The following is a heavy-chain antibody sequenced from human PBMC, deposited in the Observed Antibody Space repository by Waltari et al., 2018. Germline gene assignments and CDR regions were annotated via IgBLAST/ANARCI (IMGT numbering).Heavy chain of an antibody. Sequence: QVQLQQWGAGLLKPSETLSLTCAGYGGSFSGYYWSWTRRPPGKGLEWIGEIKHGGSTNNSPAVKRRVARSVDAAKNQFSLSLSSGPAAETAVYYWARVERTYYDVWSGYPGGFDPWGQGTLVTVSS. CDR2: IKHGGST. D-gene: IGHD3-3*01. CDR1: GGSFSGYY. J-gene: IGHJ5*02. V-gene: IGHV4-34*01. CDR3: ARVERTYYDVWSGYPGGFDP.